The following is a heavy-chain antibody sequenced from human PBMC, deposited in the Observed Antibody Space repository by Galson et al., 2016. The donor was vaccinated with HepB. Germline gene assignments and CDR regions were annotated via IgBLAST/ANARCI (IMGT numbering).Heavy chain of an antibody. CDR2: INQDGSEK. J-gene: IGHJ4*02. Sequence: SLRLSCAASGFTLSTYWMSWVRQAPGKGLEWVANINQDGSEKYYVDSVKGRFTISRDNAKNSLYLQMNSLRAEDTAMYYCARHGTVDTGDYWGQGTLVTVSS. D-gene: IGHD5-18*01. V-gene: IGHV3-7*01. CDR3: ARHGTVDTGDY. CDR1: GFTLSTYW.